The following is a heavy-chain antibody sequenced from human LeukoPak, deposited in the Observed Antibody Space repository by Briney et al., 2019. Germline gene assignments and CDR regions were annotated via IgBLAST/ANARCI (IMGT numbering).Heavy chain of an antibody. V-gene: IGHV3-33*01. CDR2: IWYDGSNK. D-gene: IGHD6-13*01. Sequence: GRSLRLSCAASGFTFSSYGMHWVRQAPGKGLEWVAVIWYDGSNKYYADSVKGRFTISRDNSKNTLYLQMNSLRAEDTAVYYCATYHSGSLIGVDYWGQGTLVTVSS. CDR3: ATYHSGSLIGVDY. CDR1: GFTFSSYG. J-gene: IGHJ4*02.